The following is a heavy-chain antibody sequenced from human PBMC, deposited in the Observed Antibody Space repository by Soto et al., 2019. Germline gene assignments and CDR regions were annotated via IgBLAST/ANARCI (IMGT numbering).Heavy chain of an antibody. CDR3: ASNYAYAEGYYFYGIDV. V-gene: IGHV3-74*01. CDR1: GFTFRNYW. Sequence: EVQLVESGGGLVQPGGSLRLSCAASGFTFRNYWMHWVRQAPGKGLVWVSRVNSDGDTTYYADSVKGRFTISRDNAKNTLHLQMNSLGAEKTAVYYCASNYAYAEGYYFYGIDVWGQGTTVTVSS. D-gene: IGHD3-16*01. CDR2: VNSDGDTT. J-gene: IGHJ6*02.